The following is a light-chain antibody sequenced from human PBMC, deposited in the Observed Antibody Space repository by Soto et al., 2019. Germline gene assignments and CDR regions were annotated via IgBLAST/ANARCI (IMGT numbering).Light chain of an antibody. V-gene: IGLV2-11*01. J-gene: IGLJ3*02. Sequence: QSVLTQPRSVSGSPGQSVTISCTGTSSDVGGYNYVSWYQQHPGKAPKLIIYDVNKRPSGVPDRFSGSKSDNTASLTISGLQADDEAAYYCCSYAGSYTYWVFGGGTKLTVL. CDR1: SSDVGGYNY. CDR3: CSYAGSYTYWV. CDR2: DVN.